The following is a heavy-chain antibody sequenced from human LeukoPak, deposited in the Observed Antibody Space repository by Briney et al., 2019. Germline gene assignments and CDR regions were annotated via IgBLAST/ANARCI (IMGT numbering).Heavy chain of an antibody. Sequence: GRSLRLSCAASGFTFSSYAMHWVRQAPGKGLEWVAVISYDGSNKYYADSVKGRFTISRDNSKNTLYPQMNSLRAEDTAVYYCAREEKAYYDFWSGYLEFYGMDVWGQGTTVTVSS. CDR1: GFTFSSYA. V-gene: IGHV3-30*04. J-gene: IGHJ6*02. CDR2: ISYDGSNK. D-gene: IGHD3-3*01. CDR3: AREEKAYYDFWSGYLEFYGMDV.